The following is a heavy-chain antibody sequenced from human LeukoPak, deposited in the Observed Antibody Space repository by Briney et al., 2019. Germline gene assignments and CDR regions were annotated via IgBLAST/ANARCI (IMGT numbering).Heavy chain of an antibody. CDR1: GYTFTGYY. V-gene: IGHV1-2*02. Sequence: GASVKVSCKASGYTFTGYYMHWVRQATGQGLEWMGWINPNSGGTNYAQKFQGRVTMTRDTSISTAYMELSRLRSDDTAVYYCARAPSWYYYMDVWGKGTTVTVSS. J-gene: IGHJ6*03. CDR2: INPNSGGT. CDR3: ARAPSWYYYMDV.